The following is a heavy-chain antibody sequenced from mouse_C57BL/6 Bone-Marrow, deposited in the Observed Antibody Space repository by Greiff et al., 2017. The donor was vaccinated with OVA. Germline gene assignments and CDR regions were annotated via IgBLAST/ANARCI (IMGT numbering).Heavy chain of an antibody. Sequence: EVQGVESVAELVRPGASVKLSCTASGFNIKNTYMHWVKQRPEQGLEWIGRIDPANGNTKYAPKFQGKATITADTSSNTAYLQLSSLTSEDTAIYYCAAYSNYECYFDYWGQGTTLTVSS. J-gene: IGHJ2*01. D-gene: IGHD2-5*01. CDR1: GFNIKNTY. CDR2: IDPANGNT. V-gene: IGHV14-3*01. CDR3: AAYSNYECYFDY.